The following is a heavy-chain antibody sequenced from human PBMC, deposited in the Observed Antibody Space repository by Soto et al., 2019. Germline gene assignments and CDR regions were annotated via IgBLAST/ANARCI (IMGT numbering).Heavy chain of an antibody. J-gene: IGHJ5*02. V-gene: IGHV4-31*03. D-gene: IGHD6-6*01. CDR3: ARGRKYSSSSWFDP. CDR2: IYYSGST. CDR1: GGSISSGGYY. Sequence: TLSLTCTVSGGSISSGGYYWSWIRQHPGKGLEWIGYIYYSGSTYYNPSLKSRVTISVDTSKNQFSLKLSSVTAADTAVYYCARGRKYSSSSWFDPWGQGTLVTVSS.